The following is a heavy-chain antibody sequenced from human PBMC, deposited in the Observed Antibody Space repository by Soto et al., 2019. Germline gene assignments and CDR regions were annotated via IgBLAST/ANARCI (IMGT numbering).Heavy chain of an antibody. V-gene: IGHV5-10-1*01. CDR3: ARTSMQSRGYSYGHGGMDV. J-gene: IGHJ6*02. D-gene: IGHD5-18*01. CDR1: GYSFTSYW. Sequence: RESLKISCKGSGYSFTSYWISWVRQMPGKSLEWMGRIDPSDSYTNYSPSFQGHVTISADKSIRTAYLQWSSLKASDTAMYYCARTSMQSRGYSYGHGGMDVWGQGTTVTVS. CDR2: IDPSDSYT.